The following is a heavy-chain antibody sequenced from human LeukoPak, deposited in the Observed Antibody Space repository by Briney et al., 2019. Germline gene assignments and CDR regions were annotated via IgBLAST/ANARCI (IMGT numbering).Heavy chain of an antibody. CDR3: TTDAALMVTPFHYFDY. Sequence: KTGGSLRLSCAASGFTFSSYWMSWVRQAPGKGLEWVGRIKSKTDGGTTDYAAPVKGRFTISRDDSKNTLYLQMNSLKTEDTAVYYCTTDAALMVTPFHYFDYWGQGTLVTVSS. J-gene: IGHJ4*02. CDR2: IKSKTDGGTT. D-gene: IGHD5-18*01. CDR1: GFTFSSYW. V-gene: IGHV3-15*01.